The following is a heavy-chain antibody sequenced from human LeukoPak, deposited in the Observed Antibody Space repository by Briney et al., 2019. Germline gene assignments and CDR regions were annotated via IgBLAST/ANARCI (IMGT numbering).Heavy chain of an antibody. D-gene: IGHD3-3*01. Sequence: SSETLSLTCTVSGGSISSGGYYWSWIRQPAGKGLEWIGRIHPSGTTNYNPSLESRVTISVDTSKNQFSLELSSVTASDTAVYYCARMSGVVAQKFDYWGQGTLVTVSS. CDR1: GGSISSGGYY. V-gene: IGHV4-61*02. CDR3: ARMSGVVAQKFDY. J-gene: IGHJ4*02. CDR2: IHPSGTT.